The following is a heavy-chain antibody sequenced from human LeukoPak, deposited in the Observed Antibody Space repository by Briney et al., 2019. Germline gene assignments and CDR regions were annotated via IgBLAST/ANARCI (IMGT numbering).Heavy chain of an antibody. CDR1: GFTFTSYG. CDR3: ARRGVSPSPYYFHY. CDR2: ICDNGGCK. Sequence: PGGSLRVSCAASGFTFTSYGMSWVRQAPGKGAEWVSSICDNGGCKFYADSVKGRFTISRDNSKNTLYLQMNSLRAEDTAVYYCARRGVSPSPYYFHYWGQGTLVTVSS. D-gene: IGHD2-8*01. J-gene: IGHJ4*02. V-gene: IGHV3-23*01.